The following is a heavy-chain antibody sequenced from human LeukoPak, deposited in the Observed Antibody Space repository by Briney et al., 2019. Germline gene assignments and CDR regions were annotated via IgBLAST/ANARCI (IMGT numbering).Heavy chain of an antibody. J-gene: IGHJ6*04. V-gene: IGHV1-2*02. Sequence: GASVKVSCKASGYTFTGYYMHWARQVPGQGLEWMGWINPNSGGTNYAQKFQGRVTMTRDTSISTAYVELSRLRSDDTAVYYCARAKEEWELPTEMDVWGKGTTVTVSS. CDR2: INPNSGGT. D-gene: IGHD1-26*01. CDR3: ARAKEEWELPTEMDV. CDR1: GYTFTGYY.